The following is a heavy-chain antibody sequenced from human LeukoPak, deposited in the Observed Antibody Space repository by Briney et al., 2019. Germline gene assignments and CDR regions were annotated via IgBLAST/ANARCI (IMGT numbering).Heavy chain of an antibody. V-gene: IGHV1-2*02. CDR2: INPNSGGT. CDR1: GYTFTGYY. J-gene: IGHJ6*03. CDR3: ARLRLNVVVVAATQGGDYYYYMDV. Sequence: ASVKVSCKASGYTFTGYYMHWVRQAPGQGLEWMGWINPNSGGTNYAQKFQDRVTMTRDTSISTAYMELSRLRSDDTAVYYCARLRLNVVVVAATQGGDYYYYMDVWGKGTTVTVSS. D-gene: IGHD2-15*01.